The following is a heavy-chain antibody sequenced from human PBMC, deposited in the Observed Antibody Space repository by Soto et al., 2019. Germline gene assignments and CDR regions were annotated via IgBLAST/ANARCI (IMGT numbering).Heavy chain of an antibody. CDR3: ARDRVNYYGSGYYGMDV. J-gene: IGHJ6*02. CDR1: GGSFSGYY. CDR2: INHSGST. D-gene: IGHD3-10*01. V-gene: IGHV4-34*01. Sequence: SETLSLTCAVYGGSFSGYYWSWIRQPPGKGLEWIGEINHSGSTNYNPSLKSRVTISVDTSKNQFSLKLSSVTAADTAVYYCARDRVNYYGSGYYGMDVWGQGTTVT.